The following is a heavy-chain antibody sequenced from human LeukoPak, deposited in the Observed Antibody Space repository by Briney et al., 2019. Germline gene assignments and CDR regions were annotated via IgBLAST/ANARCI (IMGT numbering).Heavy chain of an antibody. CDR3: ASSGSYRFDY. CDR1: GFTFSSYS. J-gene: IGHJ4*02. CDR2: ITASGTAM. D-gene: IGHD1-26*01. Sequence: PGGSLRLSCAASGFTFSSYSMNWVRQAPGKGLEWVSHITASGTAMFYADSAKGRFTISRDNAKNSLYLQMNSLRDEDTAVYYCASSGSYRFDYWGQGTLVTVPS. V-gene: IGHV3-48*02.